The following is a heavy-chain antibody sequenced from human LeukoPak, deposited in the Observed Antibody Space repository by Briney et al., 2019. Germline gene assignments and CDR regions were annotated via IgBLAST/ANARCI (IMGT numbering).Heavy chain of an antibody. CDR2: IYYSGST. CDR1: GGSISSGGYY. J-gene: IGHJ4*02. Sequence: SETLSLTCTVSGGSISSGGYYWSWIRQHPGKGLEWIGYIYYSGSTYYNPSLKSRVTISVDTSKNQFSLKLSSVTAADTAVYYCARGPWDSSGYKYYFDYWGQGTLVTVSS. V-gene: IGHV4-31*03. CDR3: ARGPWDSSGYKYYFDY. D-gene: IGHD3-22*01.